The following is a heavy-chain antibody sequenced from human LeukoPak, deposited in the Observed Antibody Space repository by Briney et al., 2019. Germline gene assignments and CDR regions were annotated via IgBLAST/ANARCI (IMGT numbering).Heavy chain of an antibody. CDR1: GFTFSTSW. V-gene: IGHV3-7*01. CDR2: INPDGSTR. J-gene: IGHJ4*02. CDR3: AKLLGTATRYDY. Sequence: GGSLRLSCVTSGFTFSTSWMSWVRQAPGKGLEWVASINPDGSTRHHVDSVKGRFTSSRDNAMKSLSLQMGALRAEDTAVYFCAKLLGTATRYDYWGLGTLVIVSS. D-gene: IGHD1-7*01.